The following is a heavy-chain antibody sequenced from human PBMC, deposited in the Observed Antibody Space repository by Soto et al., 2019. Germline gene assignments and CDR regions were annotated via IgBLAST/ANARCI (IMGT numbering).Heavy chain of an antibody. V-gene: IGHV1-69*13. D-gene: IGHD6-13*01. CDR1: GDLFNHYA. J-gene: IGHJ4*02. Sequence: SVKVSCKATGDLFNHYACNWVRQAPGPGLEWMRRISPPFSTTNYAQKFQGRVTNGAAELTTSVYLVVSNWESEDKAMQYLSAASIVAASGYLKFWRQGTLVTVAA. CDR3: SAASIVAASGYLKF. CDR2: ISPPFSTT.